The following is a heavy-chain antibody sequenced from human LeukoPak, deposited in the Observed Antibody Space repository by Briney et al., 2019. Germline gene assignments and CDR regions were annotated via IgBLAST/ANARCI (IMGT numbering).Heavy chain of an antibody. J-gene: IGHJ4*02. V-gene: IGHV3-23*01. CDR3: ARSGYSYGYGDY. CDR1: GFTFSSYS. CDR2: ISCSGCST. D-gene: IGHD5-18*01. Sequence: GGSLRLSCGASGFTFSSYSMSWVRQAPGKGLEWVSAISCSGCSTYYADSVKGRFTISRDNSKNTLYLQMNSLRAEDTAVYYCARSGYSYGYGDYWGQGTLVTVSS.